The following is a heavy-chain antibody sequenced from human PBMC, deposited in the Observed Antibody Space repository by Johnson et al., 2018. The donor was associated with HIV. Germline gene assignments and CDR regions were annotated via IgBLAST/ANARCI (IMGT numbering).Heavy chain of an antibody. D-gene: IGHD3-10*01. CDR2: ISYDGSNK. CDR1: GFTFSSYG. CDR3: AREQATVWVRASGAAFNI. Sequence: QVQLVESGGGVVQPGRSLRLSCAASGFTFSSYGMHWVRQAPGKGLEWVAVISYDGSNKYYADSVKGRFTISRDNAKNSVYLQKNSLRAEDTAMYYCAREQATVWVRASGAAFNIWGQGTMVTVSS. J-gene: IGHJ3*02. V-gene: IGHV3-30*19.